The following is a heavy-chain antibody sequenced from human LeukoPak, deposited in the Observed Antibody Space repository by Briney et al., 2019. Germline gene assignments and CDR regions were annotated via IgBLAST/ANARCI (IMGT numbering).Heavy chain of an antibody. CDR2: ISYDGSNK. CDR1: GFTFSSYA. J-gene: IGHJ4*02. Sequence: GGSLRLSCAASGFTFSSYAMHWVRQAPGKGLEWVAVISYDGSNKYYADSVKGRFTISRDNSKNTLYLQMNSLRAEDTAVYYCAKDRRLMVRGVIDYWGQGTLVTVSS. CDR3: AKDRRLMVRGVIDY. D-gene: IGHD3-10*01. V-gene: IGHV3-30-3*01.